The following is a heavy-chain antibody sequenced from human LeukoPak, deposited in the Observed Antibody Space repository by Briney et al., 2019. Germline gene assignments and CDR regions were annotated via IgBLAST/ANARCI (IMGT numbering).Heavy chain of an antibody. V-gene: IGHV4-4*07. D-gene: IGHD6-19*01. Sequence: SETLSLTCTVSGGSISSYYWSWIRPPARKGLQWIGRIYTSGSTNYNPSLKSRVTMSVDTSKNQFSLKLSSVTAADTAVYYCARDRDGVAVAGTDYWGQGTLVTVSS. CDR3: ARDRDGVAVAGTDY. CDR2: IYTSGST. J-gene: IGHJ4*02. CDR1: GGSISSYY.